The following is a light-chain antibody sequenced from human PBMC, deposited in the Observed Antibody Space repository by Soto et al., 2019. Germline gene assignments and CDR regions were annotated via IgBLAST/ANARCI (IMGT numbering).Light chain of an antibody. CDR2: GAS. CDR3: QKYDTWPRT. V-gene: IGKV3-15*01. J-gene: IGKJ1*01. CDR1: QSVSSN. Sequence: EIVMTQSPATLSVSPGERATLSCRAGQSVSSNLAWYQQKPGQAPRLLIYGASTRATGIPARFSGSGSGTEFTLSISSLLSEDFAVYYCQKYDTWPRTFGQGTKVESK.